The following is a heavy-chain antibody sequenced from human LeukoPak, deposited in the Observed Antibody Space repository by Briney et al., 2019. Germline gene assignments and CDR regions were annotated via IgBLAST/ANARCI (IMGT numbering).Heavy chain of an antibody. V-gene: IGHV1-46*01. CDR2: INPSGGST. J-gene: IGHJ4*02. CDR1: GYTFTSYY. D-gene: IGHD2-2*01. Sequence: ASVKVSCKASGYTFTSYYMHWVRQAPGQGLEWMGIINPSGGSTSYAQKFQGRVTMTRDTSISTAYMELSRLRSDDTAVYYCARGAVPAAGDYWGQGTLVTVSS. CDR3: ARGAVPAAGDY.